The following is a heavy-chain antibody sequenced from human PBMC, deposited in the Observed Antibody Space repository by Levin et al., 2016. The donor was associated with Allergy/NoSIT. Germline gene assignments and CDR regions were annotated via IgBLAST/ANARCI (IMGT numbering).Heavy chain of an antibody. CDR2: IYYSGST. CDR3: ARGFGEGSSWYSYYYYYGMDV. J-gene: IGHJ6*02. D-gene: IGHD6-13*01. V-gene: IGHV4-59*01. Sequence: WIRQPPGKGLEWIGYIYYSGSTNYNPSLKSRVTISVDTSKNQFSLKLSSVTAADTAVYYCARGFGEGSSWYSYYYYYGMDVWGQGTTVTVSS.